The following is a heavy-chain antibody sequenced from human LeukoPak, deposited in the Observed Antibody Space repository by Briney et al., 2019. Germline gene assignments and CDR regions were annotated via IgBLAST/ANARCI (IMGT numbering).Heavy chain of an antibody. CDR1: GDSITSSSYN. J-gene: IGHJ4*02. CDR3: ARRTVVIGRDDY. Sequence: SETLSLTCTVSGDSITSSSYNWGWIRQSPGKGPEWIGSIYYGSGSTYYNPSLKSRITISIDTSKNQFSLKLSSVTAADTAVYYCARRTVVIGRDDYWGQGTLVTVSS. CDR2: IYYGSGST. D-gene: IGHD4-23*01. V-gene: IGHV4-39*01.